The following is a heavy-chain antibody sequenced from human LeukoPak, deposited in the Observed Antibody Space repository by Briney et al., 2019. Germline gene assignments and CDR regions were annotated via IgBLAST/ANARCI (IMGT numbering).Heavy chain of an antibody. D-gene: IGHD3-3*01. CDR3: ARAGLDFWSGYLIDY. CDR2: IYYSGST. V-gene: IGHV4-59*01. CDR1: GGSINSYY. J-gene: IGHJ4*02. Sequence: SETLSLTCTVSGGSINSYYWSWIRQPPGKRLEWIGYIYYSGSTNYNPSLKSRVTISVDTSKNQFSLKLSSVTAADTAVYYCARAGLDFWSGYLIDYWGQGTLVTVSS.